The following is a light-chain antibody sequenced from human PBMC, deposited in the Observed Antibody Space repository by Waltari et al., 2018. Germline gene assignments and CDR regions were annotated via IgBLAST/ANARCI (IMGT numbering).Light chain of an antibody. CDR3: QTGGHGTWV. CDR2: VNSDGSN. CDR1: SGHITNV. J-gene: IGLJ3*02. Sequence: QLELTQSPSASASLGASVKLTCTLSSGHITNVVAWHQQQPQKGPRYLMKVNSDGSNSRGDEIPDRFSGSSSGAERYLTIPSLQSEDGADYYCQTGGHGTWVFGGGTKLTVL. V-gene: IGLV4-69*01.